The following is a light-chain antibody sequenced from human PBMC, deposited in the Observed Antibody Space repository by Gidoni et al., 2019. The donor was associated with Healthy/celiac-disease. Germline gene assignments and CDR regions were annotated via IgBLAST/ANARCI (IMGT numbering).Light chain of an antibody. Sequence: EIVMTQSPATLSVPPGESATLSCRASKSVSSNLAWYQQKPGQAPRLLIYGASTRATGIPARFSGSGSGTEFTLTISSLQSEDFAVYYCQQYNNWPRTFGQGTKVEIK. V-gene: IGKV3-15*01. CDR1: KSVSSN. CDR2: GAS. J-gene: IGKJ1*01. CDR3: QQYNNWPRT.